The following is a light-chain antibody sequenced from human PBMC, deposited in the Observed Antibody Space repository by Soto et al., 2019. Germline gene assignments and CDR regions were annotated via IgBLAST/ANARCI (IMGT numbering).Light chain of an antibody. J-gene: IGKJ4*01. CDR1: QSVRSNY. CDR3: QQYGSSPLT. CDR2: DAS. Sequence: IVLTQSPGTLSLSPGETATLSCRASQSVRSNYLAWYQQKPGQAPRFLIYDASSRATGIPDRFSGSGSGTDFTLTISRLEPEDFAVYYCQQYGSSPLTFGGGTKVDIK. V-gene: IGKV3-20*01.